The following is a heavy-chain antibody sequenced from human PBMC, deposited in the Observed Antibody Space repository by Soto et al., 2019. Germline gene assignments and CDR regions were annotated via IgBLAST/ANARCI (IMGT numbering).Heavy chain of an antibody. D-gene: IGHD3-10*01. Sequence: GGSLRLSCAASGFTVSSNYMSWVRQAPGKGLEWVSVIYSGGSTYYADSVKGRFTISRDNSKNTLYLQMNSLRAEDTAVYYCASSGLPPVTMDVGAFDIWGQGTMVTVSS. CDR2: IYSGGST. V-gene: IGHV3-66*01. CDR1: GFTVSSNY. J-gene: IGHJ3*02. CDR3: ASSGLPPVTMDVGAFDI.